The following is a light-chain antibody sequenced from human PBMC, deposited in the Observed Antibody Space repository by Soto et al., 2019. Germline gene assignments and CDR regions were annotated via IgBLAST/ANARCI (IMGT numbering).Light chain of an antibody. J-gene: IGLJ2*01. V-gene: IGLV2-14*01. CDR2: EVN. CDR1: SSDVGGYNY. Sequence: QSALTQPASVSGSPGQSITISCTGTSSDVGGYNYVSWYQQHPGKAPKFMIYEVNNRPSGVSNRFSGSKSGNTASLTISGLRAEDEADYYCSSYTSSSPVVFGGGTKLTVL. CDR3: SSYTSSSPVV.